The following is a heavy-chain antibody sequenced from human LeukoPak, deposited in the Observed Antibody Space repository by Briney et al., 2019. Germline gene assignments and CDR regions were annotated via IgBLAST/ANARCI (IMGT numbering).Heavy chain of an antibody. J-gene: IGHJ4*02. V-gene: IGHV4-34*01. CDR3: ASEYSGCPGY. CDR2: INHSGST. D-gene: IGHD5-12*01. Sequence: KPSETLSLTCAVYGGSFSGYYWSWIRKRPGQGLEWIGEINHSGSTNSNPSLKSLVTISVDTSANQFSLKLSSVSAADTAVYYCASEYSGCPGYWGQGTLVTVSS. CDR1: GGSFSGYY.